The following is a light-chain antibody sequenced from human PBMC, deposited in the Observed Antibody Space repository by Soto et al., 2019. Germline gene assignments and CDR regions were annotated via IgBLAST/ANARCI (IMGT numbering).Light chain of an antibody. CDR2: DAS. CDR1: QSVSWW. Sequence: DIQMTQSPSTLSAPLGARVTITCRASQSVSWWLAWYQQKPGKAPKLLIYDASSLESGVPSRFSGSGYGTDFTLTITSLQPEDFATYYCLQDYNYFGFGQGTRLAIK. V-gene: IGKV1-5*01. CDR3: LQDYNYFG. J-gene: IGKJ5*01.